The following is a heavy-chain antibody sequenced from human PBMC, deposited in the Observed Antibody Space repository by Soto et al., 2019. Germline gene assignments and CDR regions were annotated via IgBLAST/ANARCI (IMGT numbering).Heavy chain of an antibody. J-gene: IGHJ6*03. V-gene: IGHV3-7*01. CDR2: IKQDGSEK. Sequence: PGGSLRLSCAASGFTFSSYWMSWVRQAPGKGLEWVANIKQDGSEKYYVDSVKGRFTISRDNAKNSLYLQMNSLRAEDTAVYYCARSRFLEWLFSSTRSYYMDFWGKGITVTLSS. CDR1: GFTFSSYW. CDR3: ARSRFLEWLFSSTRSYYMDF. D-gene: IGHD3-3*01.